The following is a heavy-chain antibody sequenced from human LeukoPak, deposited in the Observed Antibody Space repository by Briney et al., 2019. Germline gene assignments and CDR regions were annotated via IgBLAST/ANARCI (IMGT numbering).Heavy chain of an antibody. J-gene: IGHJ4*02. CDR3: ARLKSGWGIPDY. V-gene: IGHV3-13*01. D-gene: IGHD6-25*01. CDR2: VGATGDT. Sequence: GGSLRLSCSASGFIFSDYDMYWVRQVAGEGLEWVSGVGATGDTSYPDSVKGRFTISRANAKNSLYLQMNSLRVGDTAIYYCARLKSGWGIPDYWGPGILVAVSS. CDR1: GFIFSDYD.